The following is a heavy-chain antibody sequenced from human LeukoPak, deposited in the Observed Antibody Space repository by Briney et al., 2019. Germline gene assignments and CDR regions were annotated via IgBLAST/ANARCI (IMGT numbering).Heavy chain of an antibody. CDR2: IYTSGST. D-gene: IGHD3-22*01. V-gene: IGHV4-61*02. CDR3: ARDNGSHYYDSSGYWDY. CDR1: GGSISSDSYY. Sequence: NTSQTLSLTCTVPGGSISSDSYYWSWIRQPAGKGLEWIGRIYTSGSTNYNPSLKSRVTISVDTSKNQFSLKLSSVTAADTAVYYCARDNGSHYYDSSGYWDYWGQGTLVTVSS. J-gene: IGHJ4*02.